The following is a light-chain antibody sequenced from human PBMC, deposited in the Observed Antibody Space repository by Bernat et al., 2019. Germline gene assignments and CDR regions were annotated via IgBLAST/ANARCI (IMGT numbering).Light chain of an antibody. Sequence: QSVLTQPPSVSAAPGQKVTISCPGDNSNIGQNYVSWYQQLPGTAPRLLIYDTDRRPSGIPDRFSGSKSGTSATLGITGLQTGDEADCYCGTWDSSLSIGVFGGGTKLTVL. CDR2: DTD. J-gene: IGLJ3*02. CDR3: GTWDSSLSIGV. CDR1: NSNIGQNY. V-gene: IGLV1-51*01.